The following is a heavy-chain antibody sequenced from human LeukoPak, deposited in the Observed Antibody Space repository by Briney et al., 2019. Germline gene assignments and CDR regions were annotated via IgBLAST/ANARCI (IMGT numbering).Heavy chain of an antibody. CDR3: APATMTFDY. V-gene: IGHV1-2*02. Sequence: ASVKVSCKTSGYTFTAHNMHWVRQAPGLGLEWMGWINPNTGDTSYAQRFQGRVTMTRDTSISTAYMELSGLKSDDTAVYYCAPATMTFDYWGQGTLVTVSX. D-gene: IGHD5-24*01. J-gene: IGHJ4*02. CDR1: GYTFTAHN. CDR2: INPNTGDT.